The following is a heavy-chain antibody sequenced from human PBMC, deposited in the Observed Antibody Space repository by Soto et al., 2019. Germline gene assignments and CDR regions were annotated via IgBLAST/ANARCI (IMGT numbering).Heavy chain of an antibody. J-gene: IGHJ6*02. CDR2: IDHRGST. CDR1: GTCFGGYF. CDR3: ASTSSDYYDSSGPSYYFGMDV. Sequence: TSETLSLTCAVSGTCFGGYFWTRVRQPPGKGLEWIGEIDHRGSTNYNPALRSRVTISVDSSKNQFSLKMASVTAADTAVYYCASTSSDYYDSSGPSYYFGMDVWGQGTTVTVSS. D-gene: IGHD3-22*01. V-gene: IGHV4-34*01.